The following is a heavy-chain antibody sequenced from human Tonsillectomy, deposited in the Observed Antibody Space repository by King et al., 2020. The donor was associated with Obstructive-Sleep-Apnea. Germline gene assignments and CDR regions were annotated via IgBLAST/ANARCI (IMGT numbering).Heavy chain of an antibody. J-gene: IGHJ3*02. CDR3: ARGYYYDSSGYPPHDAFDI. CDR1: GFTFSSYS. D-gene: IGHD3-22*01. CDR2: ISSSSSTI. V-gene: IGHV3-48*04. Sequence: VQLVESGGGLVQPGGSLRLSCAASGFTFSSYSMNWVRQAPGKGLEWVSYISSSSSTIYYADSVKGRFTISRDNAKNSLYLQMNSLRAEDTAVYYCARGYYYDSSGYPPHDAFDIWGQGTMVTVSS.